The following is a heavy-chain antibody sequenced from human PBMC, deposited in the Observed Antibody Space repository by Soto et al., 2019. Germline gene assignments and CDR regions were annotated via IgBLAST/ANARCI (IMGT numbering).Heavy chain of an antibody. D-gene: IGHD3-16*02. CDR1: GGTFSSYT. CDR3: ARVVPRGVVGHYYYYGMDV. V-gene: IGHV1-69*02. Sequence: QVQLVQSGAEVKKPGSSVKVSCKASGGTFSSYTISWVRQAPGQGLEWMGRIIPILGIANYAQKFQGRVTITADEXXSXAXXELSSLRSEDTAVYYCARVVPRGVVGHYYYYGMDVWGQGTTVTVSS. CDR2: IIPILGIA. J-gene: IGHJ6*02.